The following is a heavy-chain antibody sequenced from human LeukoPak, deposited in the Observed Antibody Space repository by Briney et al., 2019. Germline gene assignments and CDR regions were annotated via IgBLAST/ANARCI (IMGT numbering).Heavy chain of an antibody. J-gene: IGHJ4*02. CDR2: IGAYNGNT. Sequence: ASVKVSCKASGYTVTNYGVSWVRQPPPPGLEWMGMIGAYNGNTNYAQKLQGRVTMATDTSTSTAYMELRSLRSDDTAVYYCARDRRSSSSNSILFDYWGQGTVVTVSS. D-gene: IGHD6-6*01. V-gene: IGHV1-18*01. CDR1: GYTVTNYG. CDR3: ARDRRSSSSNSILFDY.